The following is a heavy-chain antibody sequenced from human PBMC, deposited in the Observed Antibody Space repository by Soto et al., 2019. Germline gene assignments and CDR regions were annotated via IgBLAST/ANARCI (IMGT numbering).Heavy chain of an antibody. CDR2: ISGSGGST. D-gene: IGHD6-19*01. V-gene: IGHV3-23*01. J-gene: IGHJ1*01. Sequence: PGGSLRLSCAASGFTFSSYAMSWVRQAPGEGLEWVSAISGSGGSTYYADSVKGRFTISRDNSKNTLYLQMNSLRAEDTAVYYCAKASAVAGPKQYFQHWGQGTLVTVSS. CDR3: AKASAVAGPKQYFQH. CDR1: GFTFSSYA.